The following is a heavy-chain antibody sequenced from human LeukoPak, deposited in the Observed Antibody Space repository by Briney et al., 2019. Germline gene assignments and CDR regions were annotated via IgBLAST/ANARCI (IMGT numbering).Heavy chain of an antibody. CDR2: IYYSGST. CDR1: GGSFSSSSYY. V-gene: IGHV4-39*07. D-gene: IGHD6-13*01. Sequence: SETQSLTCTVSGGSFSSSSYYWGWIRQPPGKGLEWIGSIYYSGSTYYNPSLKSRVTISVDTSKNQFSLKLSSVTAADTAVYYCARDSYSSSWYLGLDWFDPWGQGTLVTVSS. CDR3: ARDSYSSSWYLGLDWFDP. J-gene: IGHJ5*02.